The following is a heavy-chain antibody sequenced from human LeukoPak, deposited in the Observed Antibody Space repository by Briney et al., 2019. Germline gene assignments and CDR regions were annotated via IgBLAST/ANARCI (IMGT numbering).Heavy chain of an antibody. Sequence: SETLSLTCAVYGGSFSGYYWSWIRQPPGKGLEWIGEINHSGSTNYNPSPKSRVTISVDTSKNQFSLKLSSVTAADTAVYYCARGGVVSTPRYYYYYYMDVWGKGTTVTVSS. CDR1: GGSFSGYY. CDR3: ARGGVVSTPRYYYYYYMDV. J-gene: IGHJ6*03. D-gene: IGHD3-3*01. V-gene: IGHV4-34*01. CDR2: INHSGST.